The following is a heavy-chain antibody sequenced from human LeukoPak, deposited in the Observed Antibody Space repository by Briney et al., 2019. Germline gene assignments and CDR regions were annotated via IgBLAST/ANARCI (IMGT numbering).Heavy chain of an antibody. CDR2: IDQSGTT. Sequence: SEILSLTCVVNGGSFSGYYWSWIRQPPGKGLEWIGEIDQSGTTNYNPSLKSRVAISIDTSKKQFSLTLTSMTAADTAVYYCARVPHYYFGYGYFDTWGQGTRVTVSS. V-gene: IGHV4-34*01. D-gene: IGHD3/OR15-3a*01. CDR1: GGSFSGYY. J-gene: IGHJ4*02. CDR3: ARVPHYYFGYGYFDT.